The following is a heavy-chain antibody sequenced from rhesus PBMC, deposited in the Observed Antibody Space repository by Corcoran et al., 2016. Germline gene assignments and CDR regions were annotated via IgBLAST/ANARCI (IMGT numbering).Heavy chain of an antibody. CDR2: IYGSSGST. Sequence: QVQLQESGPGVVKPSETLSLTCAVSGYSISSGYDWSWIRQPPGKGLEWIGYIYGSSGSTNYNPSLKNRVTISKDMSKNQFSLKLSSVTAADTAVYYCARDGGSWKGYFDYWGQGVLVTVSS. J-gene: IGHJ4*01. D-gene: IGHD6-25*01. V-gene: IGHV4-76*01. CDR3: ARDGGSWKGYFDY. CDR1: GYSISSGYD.